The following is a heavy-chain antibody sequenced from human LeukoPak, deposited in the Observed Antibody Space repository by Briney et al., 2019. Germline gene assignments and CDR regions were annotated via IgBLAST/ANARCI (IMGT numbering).Heavy chain of an antibody. CDR1: GFTFSSYG. J-gene: IGHJ4*02. CDR3: ARESGLTYYYDSSGSDFDY. Sequence: GGSLRLSCAASGFTFSSYGMHWVRQAPGKGLEWVAVIWYDGSNKYYADSVKGRFTISRDNSKNTLYLQMNSLRAEDTAVYYCARESGLTYYYDSSGSDFDYWGQGTLVTVSS. V-gene: IGHV3-33*01. CDR2: IWYDGSNK. D-gene: IGHD3-22*01.